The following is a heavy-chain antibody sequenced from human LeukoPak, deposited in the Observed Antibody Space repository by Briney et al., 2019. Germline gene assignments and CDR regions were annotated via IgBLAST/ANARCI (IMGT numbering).Heavy chain of an antibody. D-gene: IGHD3-22*01. CDR2: INHSGST. V-gene: IGHV4-39*07. CDR3: ARGTRRHYYDSSGYYYGPHYFDY. Sequence: SETLSLTCTVSGGSISSGGYYWSWIRQPPGKGLEWIGEINHSGSTNYNPSLRSRVTISVDTSKNQFSLKLSSVTAADTAVYYCARGTRRHYYDSSGYYYGPHYFDYWGQGTLVTVSS. CDR1: GGSISSGGYY. J-gene: IGHJ4*02.